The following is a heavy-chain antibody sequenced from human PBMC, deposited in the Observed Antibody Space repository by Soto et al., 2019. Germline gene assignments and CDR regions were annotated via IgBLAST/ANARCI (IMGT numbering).Heavy chain of an antibody. CDR1: GFTFSSYG. CDR2: ISYDGSNK. Sequence: PGGSLRLSCAASGFTFSSYGMHWVRQAPGKGLEWVAVISYDGSNKYYADSVKGRFTISRDNSKNTLYLQMNSLRAEDTAVYYCAGRNEYSSSWYVIWGQGTMVTVS. J-gene: IGHJ3*02. D-gene: IGHD6-13*01. CDR3: AGRNEYSSSWYVI. V-gene: IGHV3-30*03.